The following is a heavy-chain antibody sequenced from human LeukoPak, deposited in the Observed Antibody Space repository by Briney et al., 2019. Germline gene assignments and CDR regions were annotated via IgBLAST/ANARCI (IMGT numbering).Heavy chain of an antibody. J-gene: IGHJ5*02. CDR2: IYHSGST. V-gene: IGHV4-30-2*01. Sequence: SQTLSLTCAVSGGSISSDGNSWSWIRQPPGKGLEWIGYIYHSGSTYYNPSLKSRVTISVDTSKNQFSLKLRSVTAADTAVYYCARDSGGPSSSWYRPWFDPWGQGTLVTVSS. CDR3: ARDSGGPSSSWYRPWFDP. CDR1: GGSISSDGNS. D-gene: IGHD6-13*01.